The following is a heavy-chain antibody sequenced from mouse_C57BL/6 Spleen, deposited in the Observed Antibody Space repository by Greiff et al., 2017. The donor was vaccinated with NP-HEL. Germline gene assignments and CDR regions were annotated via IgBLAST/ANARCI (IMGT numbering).Heavy chain of an antibody. V-gene: IGHV1-55*01. Sequence: QVQLQQPGAELVKPGASVKMSCKASGYTFTSYWITWVKQRPGQGLEWIGDIYPGSGSTNYNEKLKSKATLTVDTSSSTAYMQLSSLTSEDYAVYYWARDYGSSYGYFDVWGTGTTVTVSS. J-gene: IGHJ1*03. CDR2: IYPGSGST. D-gene: IGHD1-1*01. CDR1: GYTFTSYW. CDR3: ARDYGSSYGYFDV.